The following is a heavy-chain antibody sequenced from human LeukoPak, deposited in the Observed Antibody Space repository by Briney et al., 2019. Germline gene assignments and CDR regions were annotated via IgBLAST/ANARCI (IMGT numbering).Heavy chain of an antibody. CDR3: AREYVEMATIFWFDP. J-gene: IGHJ5*02. V-gene: IGHV1-2*02. D-gene: IGHD5-24*01. Sequence: ASVKVSCKASGYTFTGYYMNWVRQAPGQGLEWMGWINPNSGGTNYAQKFQGRVTMTRDTSISTAYMELSRLRSDDTAVYYCAREYVEMATIFWFDPWGQGTLVTVSS. CDR1: GYTFTGYY. CDR2: INPNSGGT.